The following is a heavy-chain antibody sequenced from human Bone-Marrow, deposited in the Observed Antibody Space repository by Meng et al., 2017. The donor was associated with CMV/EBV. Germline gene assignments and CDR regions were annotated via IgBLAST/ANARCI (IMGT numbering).Heavy chain of an antibody. CDR3: ARSSILTYDYFDY. J-gene: IGHJ4*02. Sequence: QVQLVESGXGVVQPGRSXRLPCAASGFTFSSYAMHWVRQAPGKGLEWVAVISYDGSNKYYADSVKGRFTISRDNSKNTLYLQMNSLRAEDTAVYYCARSSILTYDYFDYWGQGTLVNVSS. CDR1: GFTFSSYA. D-gene: IGHD3-9*01. CDR2: ISYDGSNK. V-gene: IGHV3-30-3*01.